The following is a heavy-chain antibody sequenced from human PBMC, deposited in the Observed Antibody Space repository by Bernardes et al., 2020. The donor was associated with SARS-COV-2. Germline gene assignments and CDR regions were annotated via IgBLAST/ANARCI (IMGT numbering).Heavy chain of an antibody. J-gene: IGHJ4*02. CDR2: ISNSGSA. CDR3: ARVGGVGIIADYSDY. Sequence: SETLSLTCTVSGGSISSGGYFWNWIRQLPGKGLEWIGYISNSGSAYYNPSLKSRLIISVDTSQNQFSLNLTSVTAADTAVYFCARVGGVGIIADYSDYWGQGTLVTVSS. V-gene: IGHV4-31*03. D-gene: IGHD3-16*01. CDR1: GGSISSGGYF.